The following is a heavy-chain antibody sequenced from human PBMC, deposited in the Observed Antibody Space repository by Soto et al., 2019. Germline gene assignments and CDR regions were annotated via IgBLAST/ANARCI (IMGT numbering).Heavy chain of an antibody. V-gene: IGHV1-18*01. CDR3: ASNYLYYYGSGNTNYYGMDV. Sequence: QVQLVQSGAEVKKPGASVKVSCKASGYTFTSYGISWVRQAPGQGLEWMGWISAYNGNTNYAQKLQGRVTMTTATSTSTAYRELRSLRSDDTAVYYCASNYLYYYGSGNTNYYGMDVWGQGTTVTVSS. D-gene: IGHD3-10*01. CDR1: GYTFTSYG. J-gene: IGHJ6*02. CDR2: ISAYNGNT.